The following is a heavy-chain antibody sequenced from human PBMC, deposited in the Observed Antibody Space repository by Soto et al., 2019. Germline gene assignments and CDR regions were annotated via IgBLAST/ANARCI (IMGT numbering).Heavy chain of an antibody. CDR2: IYYSGST. CDR1: GGSISSYY. CDR3: ARGLRGGRTFDI. V-gene: IGHV4-59*01. D-gene: IGHD3-16*01. Sequence: QVQLQESGPGLVKPSETLSLTCTVSGGSISSYYWSWIRQPPGKGLEWIGYIYYSGSTNYNPSLKSRVTISVDTSKNQFSLKLSSVTAADTAVYYCARGLRGGRTFDIWGQGTMVTVSS. J-gene: IGHJ3*02.